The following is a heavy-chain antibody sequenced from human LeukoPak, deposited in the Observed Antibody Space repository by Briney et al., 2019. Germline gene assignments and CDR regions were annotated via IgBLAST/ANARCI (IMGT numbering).Heavy chain of an antibody. V-gene: IGHV3-11*01. CDR2: TSGSGTTI. CDR1: GFIFSDYY. J-gene: IGHJ6*03. CDR3: AREFYHYYMDV. Sequence: GGSLRLSCAASGFIFSDYYMAWIRQAPGKGLEWVSYTSGSGTTIYYADSVKGRFAVSRDNAKKLQYLQMNSLRAEDTAVYYCAREFYHYYMDVWGKGTTVTVS.